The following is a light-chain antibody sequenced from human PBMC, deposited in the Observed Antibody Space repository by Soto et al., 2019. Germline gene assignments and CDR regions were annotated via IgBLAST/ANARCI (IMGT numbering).Light chain of an antibody. CDR3: KPG. CDR1: QSISSY. J-gene: IGKJ3*01. Sequence: SSLSASGGDRCIIDCRASQSISSYLNWYQMKTGKAPQLLIYAASILQSGVPSRFSVSGSGPDFTLTISCLYSRRSGPSSLKPGFG. CDR2: AAS. V-gene: IGKV1-39*01.